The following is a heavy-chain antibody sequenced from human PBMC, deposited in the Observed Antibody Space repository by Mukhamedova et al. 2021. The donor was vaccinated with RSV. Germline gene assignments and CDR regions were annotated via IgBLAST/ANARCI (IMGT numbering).Heavy chain of an antibody. J-gene: IGHJ4*02. Sequence: STYYNPSLKSRVTISVDTSKNQFSLKLSSVTAADPAVYYCASPAIAAADDYWGQGTLVTVPS. CDR2: ST. V-gene: IGHV4-39*07. D-gene: IGHD6-13*01. CDR3: ASPAIAAADDY.